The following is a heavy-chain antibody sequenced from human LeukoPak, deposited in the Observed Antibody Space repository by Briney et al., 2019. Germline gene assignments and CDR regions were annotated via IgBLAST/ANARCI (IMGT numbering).Heavy chain of an antibody. V-gene: IGHV3-73*01. Sequence: GGSLRLSCVVSGFTFSGSAVHWVRQASGKGLEWVGRIRSKANNYAAAYAASVKGRFTISRDDSKNTAYLQMNSPKTEDTAVYYCTRDNFDSSVKFDYWGQGTLVTVSS. CDR2: IRSKANNYAA. CDR1: GFTFSGSA. J-gene: IGHJ4*02. D-gene: IGHD3-22*01. CDR3: TRDNFDSSVKFDY.